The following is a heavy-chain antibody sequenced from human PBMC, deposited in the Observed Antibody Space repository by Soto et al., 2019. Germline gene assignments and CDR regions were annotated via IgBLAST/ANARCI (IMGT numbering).Heavy chain of an antibody. V-gene: IGHV3-23*01. CDR1: GFTFSNYA. J-gene: IGHJ4*02. Sequence: EVQLLESGGGLVQPGGSLRLSCAASGFTFSNYAVTWVRQAPGKGLEWVSTISGSGGSTYYADSVKGRFTISRDNSKNTLYLQMNSLRAEDTAVYDSAKDQGSSWYEIDYWGQGTLGTVSS. CDR2: ISGSGGST. D-gene: IGHD6-13*01. CDR3: AKDQGSSWYEIDY.